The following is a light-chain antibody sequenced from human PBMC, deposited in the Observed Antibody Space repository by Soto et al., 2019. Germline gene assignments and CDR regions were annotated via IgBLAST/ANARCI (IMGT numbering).Light chain of an antibody. CDR2: LNSDGSH. J-gene: IGLJ2*01. CDR1: SGHSSYA. V-gene: IGLV4-69*01. Sequence: QPVLTQSPSASASLGASVKLTCTLSSGHSSYAIAWHQQQPEKGPRYLMKLNSDGSHSKGDGIPDRFSGSSSGAERYLPISSLQSEDEADYYCQTWGTGGVVFGGGTKLTVL. CDR3: QTWGTGGVV.